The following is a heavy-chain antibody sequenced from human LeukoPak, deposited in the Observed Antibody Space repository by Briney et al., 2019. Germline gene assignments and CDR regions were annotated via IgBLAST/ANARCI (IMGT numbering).Heavy chain of an antibody. CDR1: GFTFSNAW. V-gene: IGHV3-15*01. Sequence: PGGSLRLSCAASGFTFSNAWMSWVRQAPGKGLEWVGRIKSKTDGGTTDYAAPVKGRFTISRDDSKNTLYLQMNSLKTEDTAVYYCTTYVWGSPWPSYWGQGTLVTVSS. J-gene: IGHJ4*02. CDR3: TTYVWGSPWPSY. D-gene: IGHD3-16*01. CDR2: IKSKTDGGTT.